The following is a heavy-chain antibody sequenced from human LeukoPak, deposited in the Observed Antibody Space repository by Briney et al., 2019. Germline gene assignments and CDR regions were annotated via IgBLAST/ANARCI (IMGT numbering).Heavy chain of an antibody. D-gene: IGHD3-22*01. V-gene: IGHV3-21*01. CDR2: ISSSSSYI. CDR3: AKEGDYYDSSGYLDL. Sequence: PGGSLRLSCAASGFTFSSYWMSWVRQAPGKGLEWVSSISSSSSYIFYADSVKGRFTISRDNSKNTLYLQMNSLRAEDTAVYYCAKEGDYYDSSGYLDLWGQGTLVTVSS. J-gene: IGHJ4*02. CDR1: GFTFSSYW.